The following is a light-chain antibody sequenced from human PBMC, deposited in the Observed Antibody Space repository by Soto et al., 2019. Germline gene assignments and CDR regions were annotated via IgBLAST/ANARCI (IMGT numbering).Light chain of an antibody. Sequence: QSVPTQPPSASGTPGQRVTISCSGSSSNIGSNVVNWYQQLPGTAPKLLIYRNDQRPSAFPDRFSGSKSGTSASLAISGLQSEDEADYYCEAWDVSLNAWVFGGGTKLTVL. CDR1: SSNIGSNV. J-gene: IGLJ3*02. CDR3: EAWDVSLNAWV. CDR2: RND. V-gene: IGLV1-44*01.